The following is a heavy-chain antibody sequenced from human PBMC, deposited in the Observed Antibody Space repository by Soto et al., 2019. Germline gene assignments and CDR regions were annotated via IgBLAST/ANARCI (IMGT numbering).Heavy chain of an antibody. CDR3: ARVATNTFDY. Sequence: SSETLSLTCTVSGGSISSYYWSWIRQPPGKGLEWIGYIYYSGSTNYNPSLKSRVTISVDTSKNQFSLKLSSVTAADTAVYYCARVATNTFDYWGQGTLVTVSS. J-gene: IGHJ4*02. D-gene: IGHD5-12*01. CDR1: GGSISSYY. CDR2: IYYSGST. V-gene: IGHV4-59*01.